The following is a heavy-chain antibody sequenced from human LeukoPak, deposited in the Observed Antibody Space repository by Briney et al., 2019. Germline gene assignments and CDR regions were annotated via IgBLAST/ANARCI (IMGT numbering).Heavy chain of an antibody. CDR1: GGSISSYY. CDR3: ARVGELTDDAFDI. J-gene: IGHJ3*02. V-gene: IGHV4-59*01. Sequence: SETLSLTCTVSGGSISSYYWSWIRRPPGKGLEWIGYIYYSGSTNYNPSLKSRVTISVDTSKSQFSLKLSSVTAADTAVYYCARVGELTDDAFDIWGQGTMVTVSS. CDR2: IYYSGST. D-gene: IGHD1-26*01.